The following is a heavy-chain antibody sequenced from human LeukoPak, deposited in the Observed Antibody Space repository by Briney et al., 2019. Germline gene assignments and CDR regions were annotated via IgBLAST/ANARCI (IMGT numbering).Heavy chain of an antibody. D-gene: IGHD5-24*01. J-gene: IGHJ4*02. CDR1: GYTFTSYG. CDR3: ARARTWRWLQTSGYYFDY. Sequence: EASVKVSCKASGYTFTSYGISWVRQAPGQGLEWMGWISACNGNTNYAQKLQGRVTMTTDTSTSTAYMELRSLRSDDTAVYYCARARTWRWLQTSGYYFDYWGQGTLVTVSS. CDR2: ISACNGNT. V-gene: IGHV1-18*01.